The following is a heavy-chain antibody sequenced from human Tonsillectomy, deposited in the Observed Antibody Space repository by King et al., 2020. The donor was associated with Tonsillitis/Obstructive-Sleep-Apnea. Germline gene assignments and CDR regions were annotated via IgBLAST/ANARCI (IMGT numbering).Heavy chain of an antibody. Sequence: EVQRVESGGGLVQPGGSLRLSCAASGFTFSGYAMTWVRQAPGKGLDWVVAISGSGGSTYYAGSVKGRFNISRDNSKNTLYLEMNSLTGEETAVYYCAKRGGTTVTTCYFDYWGQGTLVTVSS. CDR3: AKRGGTTVTTCYFDY. J-gene: IGHJ4*02. CDR1: GFTFSGYA. V-gene: IGHV3-23*04. D-gene: IGHD4-11*01. CDR2: ISGSGGST.